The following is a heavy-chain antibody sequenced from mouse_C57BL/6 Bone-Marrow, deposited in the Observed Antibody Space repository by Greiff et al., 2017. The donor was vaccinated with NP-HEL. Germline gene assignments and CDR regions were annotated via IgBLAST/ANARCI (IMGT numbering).Heavy chain of an antibody. J-gene: IGHJ3*01. CDR1: GYTFTSYW. CDR3: ARPYSNYVGGFAY. D-gene: IGHD2-5*01. CDR2: IYPSDSET. Sequence: VQLQQPGAELVRPGSSVKLSCKASGYTFTSYWMDWVKQRPGQGLEWIGNIYPSDSETHYNQKFKDKATLTVDKSSSTAYMQLSSLTSEDSAVYYCARPYSNYVGGFAYWGQGTLVTVSA. V-gene: IGHV1-61*01.